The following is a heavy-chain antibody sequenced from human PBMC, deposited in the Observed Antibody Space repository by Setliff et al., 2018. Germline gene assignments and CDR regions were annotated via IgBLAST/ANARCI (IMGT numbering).Heavy chain of an antibody. CDR2: IYHRGST. CDR3: ARVALGVTSPILDY. J-gene: IGHJ4*02. V-gene: IGHV4-38-2*01. Sequence: SETLSLTCAVSGYSISSGYYWGWIRQPPGKGLEWIGSIYHRGSTYYNPSLKSRVTISVDTSKNQFSLKLSSVTAADTAVYYCARVALGVTSPILDYWGQGTLVTVSS. D-gene: IGHD2-15*01. CDR1: GYSISSGYY.